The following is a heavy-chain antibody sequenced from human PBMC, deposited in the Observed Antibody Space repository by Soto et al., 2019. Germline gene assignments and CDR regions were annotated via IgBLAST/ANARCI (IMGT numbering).Heavy chain of an antibody. J-gene: IGHJ6*02. CDR2: ISNLGSQT. CDR1: GFNFRDYY. V-gene: IGHV3-11*06. Sequence: QEQLVESGGGLVQPGGSLRLSCVASGFNFRDYYMSWLRQAPGKGLEWLSYISNLGSQTKYADSLKGRFTISRDNAKGSLYLQMNSLSADDTAVYYCARRFSHYYGLEVWGQETTVTVSS. D-gene: IGHD3-3*01. CDR3: ARRFSHYYGLEV.